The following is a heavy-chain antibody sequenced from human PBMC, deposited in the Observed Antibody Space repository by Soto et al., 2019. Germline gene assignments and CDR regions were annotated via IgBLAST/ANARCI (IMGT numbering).Heavy chain of an antibody. CDR2: IYYSGST. V-gene: IGHV4-31*03. J-gene: IGHJ4*02. CDR1: GGSISSGGYY. Sequence: PSETLSLTCTVSGGSISSGGYYWSWIRQHPGKVLEWIVYIYYSGSTYYNPSLKSRVTISVDTSDNQLSLKLSSVTAADTAVYYCARARTRVTTFDYWGQGTLVTVSS. CDR3: ARARTRVTTFDY. D-gene: IGHD4-17*01.